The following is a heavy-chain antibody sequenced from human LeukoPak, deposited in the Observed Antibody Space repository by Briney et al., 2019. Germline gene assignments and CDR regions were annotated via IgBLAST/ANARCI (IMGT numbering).Heavy chain of an antibody. Sequence: SGGSLRLSCAASGFTFSNYWMHWVRQAPGKGLVWVSRINGDGISTSYADSVKGRFTISRDNAKSTLYLQMNSLRAEDTAVYYCAGGTGYGVIDIWGQGTMATVSS. J-gene: IGHJ3*02. CDR2: INGDGIST. D-gene: IGHD2-8*01. CDR1: GFTFSNYW. V-gene: IGHV3-74*03. CDR3: AGGTGYGVIDI.